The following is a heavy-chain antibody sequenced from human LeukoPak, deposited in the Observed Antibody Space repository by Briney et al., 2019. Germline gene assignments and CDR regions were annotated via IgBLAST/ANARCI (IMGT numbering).Heavy chain of an antibody. Sequence: SETLSLTCAVSGGSISSGGYSWSWIRQPPGKGLEWIGYIYYSGSTYYNPSLKSRVTISVDTSKNQFSLKLSSVTAADTAVYYCARRYYDILTGYYYMDVWGKGITVTVSS. D-gene: IGHD3-9*01. CDR3: ARRYYDILTGYYYMDV. CDR1: GGSISSGGYS. CDR2: IYYSGST. J-gene: IGHJ6*03. V-gene: IGHV4-30-4*07.